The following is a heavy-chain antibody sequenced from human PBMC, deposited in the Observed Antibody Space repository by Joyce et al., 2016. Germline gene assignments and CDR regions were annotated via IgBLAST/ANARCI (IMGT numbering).Heavy chain of an antibody. J-gene: IGHJ4*02. Sequence: QVQLHQWGAGLLRPSETLSLTCAVYGGSFTDYDWSWIRQPPGKGLEWIGEINHSGSTNDNPSLKSRVTISVDTSENQCSLKLSSVTAADTAVYYCAGSGFTSNFDYWGQGTLVIVSS. V-gene: IGHV4-34*01. D-gene: IGHD6-19*01. CDR3: AGSGFTSNFDY. CDR1: GGSFTDYD. CDR2: INHSGST.